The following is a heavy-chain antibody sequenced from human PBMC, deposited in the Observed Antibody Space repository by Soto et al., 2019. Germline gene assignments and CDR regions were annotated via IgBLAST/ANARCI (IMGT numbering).Heavy chain of an antibody. D-gene: IGHD1-1*01. V-gene: IGHV3-7*01. CDR1: GFTFSSYW. CDR3: ARDAPPRALNCGWIPGWYYVDV. Sequence: GGSLRLSCAASGFTFSSYWMSWVRQAPGKGLEWVANIKQDGSEKYYVDSVKGRFTISRDNAKNSLYLQMNSLRAEDTAVYYCARDAPPRALNCGWIPGWYYVDVWGEGTTVTVSS. CDR2: IKQDGSEK. J-gene: IGHJ6*03.